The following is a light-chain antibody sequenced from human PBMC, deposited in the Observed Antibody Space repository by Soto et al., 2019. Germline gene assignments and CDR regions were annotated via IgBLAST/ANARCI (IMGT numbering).Light chain of an antibody. Sequence: DIPMTQSPSTLSASVGDRVTITCRASQSISGWLAWYQQKPGKAPNLLIYDASSLESGVPSRFSGSGSGTEFTLTISSLQPDDVATYHCQQYNSYPRTFGQGTKLEIK. CDR1: QSISGW. CDR2: DAS. CDR3: QQYNSYPRT. J-gene: IGKJ2*01. V-gene: IGKV1-5*01.